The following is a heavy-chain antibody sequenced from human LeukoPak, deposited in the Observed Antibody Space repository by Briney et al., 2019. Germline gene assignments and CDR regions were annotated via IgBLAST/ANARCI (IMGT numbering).Heavy chain of an antibody. Sequence: ASVKVSCKASGGTFSSYAISWVRQAPGQGLEWMGWINPNSGGTNYAQKFQGRVTMTRDTSISTAYMELSRLRSDDTAVYYCARGGIAAARNYYGMDVWGQGTTVTVSS. CDR2: INPNSGGT. CDR3: ARGGIAAARNYYGMDV. CDR1: GGTFSSYA. V-gene: IGHV1-2*02. J-gene: IGHJ6*02. D-gene: IGHD6-13*01.